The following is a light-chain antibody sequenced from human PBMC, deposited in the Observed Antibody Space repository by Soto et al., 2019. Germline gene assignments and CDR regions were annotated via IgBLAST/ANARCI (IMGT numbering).Light chain of an antibody. CDR3: QQYGRSLGFA. J-gene: IGKJ4*01. CDR2: GAS. CDR1: QGIGDT. Sequence: EVVMRQSPATLSVSPGEGATLSCRASQGIGDTLAWYQHKPGQTPRLLIYGASNRATGIPDRLSGSGSGTDFTLTISRLEPEDFAVYYCQQYGRSLGFAFGGGTKVDIK. V-gene: IGKV3-20*01.